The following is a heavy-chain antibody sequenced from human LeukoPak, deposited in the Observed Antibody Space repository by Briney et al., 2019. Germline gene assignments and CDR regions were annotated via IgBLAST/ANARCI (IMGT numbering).Heavy chain of an antibody. V-gene: IGHV3-30*19. CDR3: ASDCSGGSCYSGY. D-gene: IGHD2-15*01. Sequence: SGGSLRLSCAASGFTFSSYGMHWVRQAPGKGLEWVAVISYDGSNKYYADSVKGRFTISRDNSKNTLYLQMNSLRAEDTAVYYCASDCSGGSCYSGYWGQGTLVTVSS. CDR2: ISYDGSNK. J-gene: IGHJ4*02. CDR1: GFTFSSYG.